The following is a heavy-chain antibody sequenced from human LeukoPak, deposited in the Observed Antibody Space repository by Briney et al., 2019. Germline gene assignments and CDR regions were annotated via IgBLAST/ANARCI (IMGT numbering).Heavy chain of an antibody. CDR1: GFTFSSNY. CDR2: LYSGGNT. J-gene: IGHJ4*02. CDR3: AREGASSSFGY. V-gene: IGHV3-53*01. Sequence: GGSLRLSCVVSGFTFSSNYMSWVRQAPGKGLEWVSVLYSGGNTYHADSVKGRFTISRDNSKNTLYLQMNSLRAEDMAVYYCAREGASSSFGYWGQGTLVTVSS. D-gene: IGHD6-13*01.